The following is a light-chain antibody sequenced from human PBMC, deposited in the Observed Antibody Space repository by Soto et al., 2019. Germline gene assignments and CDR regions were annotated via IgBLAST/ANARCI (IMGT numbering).Light chain of an antibody. CDR2: GAS. Sequence: DIQMAQSPSSLSAAVGDRVTITCRASQAISHFLAWHQQKPGKLPQLLIYGASTLQSGVPARFSGSGSGTDFTLTINSLQTEDVGTYYCQKYNTGPFTFGPGTKVDL. CDR1: QAISHF. CDR3: QKYNTGPFT. J-gene: IGKJ3*01. V-gene: IGKV1-27*01.